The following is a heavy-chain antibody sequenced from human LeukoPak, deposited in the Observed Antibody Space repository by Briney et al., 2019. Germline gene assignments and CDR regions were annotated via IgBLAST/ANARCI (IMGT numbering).Heavy chain of an antibody. V-gene: IGHV4-39*07. CDR3: ARRRVYYDILTGYYPDDAFDI. J-gene: IGHJ3*02. CDR1: GGSISSSGYY. CDR2: INHSGST. D-gene: IGHD3-9*01. Sequence: SSETLSLTCTASGGSISSSGYYWGWIRQPPGKGLEWIGEINHSGSTNYNPSLKSRVTISVDTSKNQFSLKLSSVTAADTAVYYCARRRVYYDILTGYYPDDAFDIWGQGTMVTVSS.